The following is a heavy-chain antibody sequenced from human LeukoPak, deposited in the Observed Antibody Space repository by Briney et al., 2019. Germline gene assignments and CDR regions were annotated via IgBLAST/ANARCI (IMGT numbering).Heavy chain of an antibody. D-gene: IGHD4/OR15-4a*01. J-gene: IGHJ3*02. V-gene: IGHV3-74*01. CDR1: GFTFSTYW. CDR2: ISSDGVNI. Sequence: PGGSLRLSCTASGFTFSTYWIHWVRQAPGKGLVWVSRISSDGVNINYADSVKGRFTISRDDAKNTVYLQMNSLSADDTAVYYWARVVSSANRAFDIWGQGTVVTVSS. CDR3: ARVVSSANRAFDI.